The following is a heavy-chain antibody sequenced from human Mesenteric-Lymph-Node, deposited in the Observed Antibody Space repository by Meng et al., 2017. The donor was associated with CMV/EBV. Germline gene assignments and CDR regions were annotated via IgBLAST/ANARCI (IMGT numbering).Heavy chain of an antibody. CDR3: ARGGRITIFGVAPRLNDY. CDR1: GYSISSGYY. J-gene: IGHJ4*02. D-gene: IGHD3-3*01. V-gene: IGHV4-38-2*02. CDR2: INHSGST. Sequence: SETLSLTCTVSGYSISSGYYWGWIRQPPGKGLEWIGEINHSGSTNYNPSLKSRVTISVDTSKNQFSLKLSSVTAADTAVYYCARGGRITIFGVAPRLNDYWGQGTLVTVSS.